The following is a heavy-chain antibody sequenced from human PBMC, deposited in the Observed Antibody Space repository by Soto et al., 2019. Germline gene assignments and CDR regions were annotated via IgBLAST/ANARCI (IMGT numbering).Heavy chain of an antibody. J-gene: IGHJ4*02. D-gene: IGHD6-6*01. CDR2: VSGSGDPT. CDR3: AIRGYTSSSYFDC. Sequence: LRLSCVASGFTFSNYGMYWVRQAPGKGLEWVSGVSGSGDPTFYTDSVKGRFTISRDNSKNTLYLHMDSLRAEDTAVYYCAIRGYTSSSYFDCWGRGTLVTVSS. V-gene: IGHV3-23*01. CDR1: GFTFSNYG.